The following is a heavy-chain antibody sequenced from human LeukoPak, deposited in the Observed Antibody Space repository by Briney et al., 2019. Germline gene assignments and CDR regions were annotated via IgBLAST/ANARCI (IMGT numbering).Heavy chain of an antibody. D-gene: IGHD3-22*01. CDR1: GGSFSGYY. Sequence: SETLSLTCAVYGGSFSGYYWNWIRQPPGKGLEWIGEINHSGSTNYNPSLKSRVTISVDTSKNQFSLKLSSVTAADTAVYYCARGPNYYDSSGYLYFDYWGQGTLVTVSS. CDR2: INHSGST. V-gene: IGHV4-34*01. J-gene: IGHJ4*02. CDR3: ARGPNYYDSSGYLYFDY.